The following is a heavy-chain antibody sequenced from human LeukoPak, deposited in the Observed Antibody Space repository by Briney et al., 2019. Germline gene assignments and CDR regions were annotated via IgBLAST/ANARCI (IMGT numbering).Heavy chain of an antibody. V-gene: IGHV1-69*04. CDR1: GGTFSSYA. Sequence: GASVKVSCKASGGTFSSYAISWVRQAPGQGLEWMGRIIPILGIANYAQKFQGRVTITADKSTSTAYMELSSLRSEDTAVYYCARLEDCSGGSCYRTGPYWGQGTLVTVSS. J-gene: IGHJ4*02. CDR2: IIPILGIA. CDR3: ARLEDCSGGSCYRTGPY. D-gene: IGHD2-15*01.